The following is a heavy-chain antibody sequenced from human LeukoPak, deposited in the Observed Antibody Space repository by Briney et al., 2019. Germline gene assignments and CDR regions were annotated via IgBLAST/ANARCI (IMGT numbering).Heavy chain of an antibody. CDR2: ISAYNGNT. J-gene: IGHJ6*02. CDR1: GYTFTSYG. V-gene: IGHV1-18*01. Sequence: ASVKVSCKASGYTFTSYGISWVRQAPGQGLEWMGWISAYNGNTNYAQKLQGRVTMTTDTSTSTAYMELRSLRSDDTAVYYCARVSGGYESRYGMDVWAKGPRSPSP. D-gene: IGHD5-18*01. CDR3: ARVSGGYESRYGMDV.